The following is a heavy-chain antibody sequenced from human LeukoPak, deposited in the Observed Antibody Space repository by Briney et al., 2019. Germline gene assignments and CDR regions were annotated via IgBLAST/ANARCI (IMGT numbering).Heavy chain of an antibody. J-gene: IGHJ4*02. V-gene: IGHV4-59*01. Sequence: SETLSLTCTVSGGSISSYYWSWIRQPPGKGLEWIGNIYDSGSTNYNPSLKSRLTISVDTSKNQCSLKLSSVTAADTAVYYCARQSISGSSLSYFDYWGQGTLVIVSS. D-gene: IGHD3-22*01. CDR2: IYDSGST. CDR3: ARQSISGSSLSYFDY. CDR1: GGSISSYY.